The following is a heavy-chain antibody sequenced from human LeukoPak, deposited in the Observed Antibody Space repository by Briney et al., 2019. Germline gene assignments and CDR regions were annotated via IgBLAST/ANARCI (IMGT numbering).Heavy chain of an antibody. V-gene: IGHV4-34*01. CDR2: INHSGST. D-gene: IGHD3-10*01. J-gene: IGHJ5*02. CDR1: GGSFSGYY. CDR3: ASGASYGSGSNQRFDP. Sequence: PSETLSLTCAVYGGSFSGYYWSWIRQPPGKGLEWIGEINHSGSTNCNPSLKSRVTISVGTSKNQFSLKLSSVTAADTAVYYCASGASYGSGSNQRFDPWGQGTLVTVSS.